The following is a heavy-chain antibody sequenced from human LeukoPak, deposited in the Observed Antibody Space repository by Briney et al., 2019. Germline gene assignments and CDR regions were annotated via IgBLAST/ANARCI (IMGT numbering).Heavy chain of an antibody. CDR1: GFTFSSYA. CDR2: ISGSGGST. Sequence: GGSLRLSCAASGFTFSSYAMSWVRQAPGKGLEWVSAISGSGGSTYYADSVKGRFTISRDNSKNTLYLQMNSLRAEDTAVYYCSKDSSSGTYFDYWGQGNLVTVSS. D-gene: IGHD3-22*01. CDR3: SKDSSSGTYFDY. J-gene: IGHJ4*02. V-gene: IGHV3-23*01.